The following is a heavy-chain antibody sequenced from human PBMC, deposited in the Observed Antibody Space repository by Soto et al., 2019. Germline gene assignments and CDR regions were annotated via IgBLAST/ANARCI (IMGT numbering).Heavy chain of an antibody. J-gene: IGHJ4*02. Sequence: ASVKVSCKASGYTFTSYAMHWVRQAPGQRLEWLGWINAGNGNTKYSQKFQGRVTIARDTSASTAYMELSSLRSEDTAVYYCAGAYDSSAYVVDHWGQGTLVTVSS. CDR3: AGAYDSSAYVVDH. CDR1: GYTFTSYA. D-gene: IGHD3-22*01. V-gene: IGHV1-3*01. CDR2: INAGNGNT.